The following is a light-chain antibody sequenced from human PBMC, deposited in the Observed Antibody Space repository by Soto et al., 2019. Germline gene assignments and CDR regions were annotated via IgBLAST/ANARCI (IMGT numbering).Light chain of an antibody. Sequence: IQLTQSPSFLSASVGDRVTITCLSSQDISNYLVWYQQKPGKAPKPLIYAASTLQSGVPSRFSGSGSGTEFTLTISSLQPDDYATYYCQQYNSYSPLTFGGGTKVDIK. CDR3: QQYNSYSPLT. J-gene: IGKJ4*01. V-gene: IGKV1-9*01. CDR1: QDISNY. CDR2: AAS.